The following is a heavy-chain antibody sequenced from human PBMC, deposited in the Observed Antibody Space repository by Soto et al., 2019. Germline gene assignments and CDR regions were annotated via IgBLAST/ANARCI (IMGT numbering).Heavy chain of an antibody. CDR2: IDPSDSYT. J-gene: IGHJ4*02. CDR1: GYSFTSYW. V-gene: IGHV5-10-1*01. CDR3: ARRANGDFAF. D-gene: IGHD4-17*01. Sequence: PGESLKISCTVSGYSFTSYWIIWVRQMPGKGLEWMGRIDPSDSYTNYSPSFQGHVTISSDKSISTAYLQWSSLQASDTAMYYCARRANGDFAFWGQGTLVTVSS.